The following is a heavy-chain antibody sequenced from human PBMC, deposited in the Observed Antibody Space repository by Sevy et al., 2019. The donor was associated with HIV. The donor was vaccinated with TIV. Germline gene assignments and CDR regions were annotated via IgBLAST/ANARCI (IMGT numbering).Heavy chain of an antibody. CDR2: INQDGSEM. CDR1: GFSFTDFW. V-gene: IGHV3-7*01. J-gene: IGHJ4*02. Sequence: GGSLRLSCKASGFSFTDFWMQWVRQVPGKWPEWVANINQDGSEMYYVDSVKGRFTISRDNAESALYLQMHGLRAEDAATYFCARRYFDLWGQGTVVTVSS. CDR3: ARRYFDL.